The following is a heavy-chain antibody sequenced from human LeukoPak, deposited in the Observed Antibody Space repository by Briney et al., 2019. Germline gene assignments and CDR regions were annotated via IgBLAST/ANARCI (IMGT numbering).Heavy chain of an antibody. CDR3: ARERFRTTVTLSDY. Sequence: GGSLRLSCAASGFTFSSYSMNWVRQAPGKGLEWVSSISSSSSYIYYADSVKGRFTISRDNAKNSLYLQMNSLRAEDTAVYYCARERFRTTVTLSDYWGQGTLVTVSS. V-gene: IGHV3-21*01. CDR1: GFTFSSYS. D-gene: IGHD4-17*01. J-gene: IGHJ4*02. CDR2: ISSSSSYI.